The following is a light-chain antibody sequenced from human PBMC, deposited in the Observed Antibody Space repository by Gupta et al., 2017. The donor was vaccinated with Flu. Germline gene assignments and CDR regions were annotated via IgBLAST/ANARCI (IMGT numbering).Light chain of an antibody. CDR2: GTP. V-gene: IGKV3-15*01. Sequence: NSASSPLAWSQQRACQTPVLLLHGTPIGSLGLPVRFSGSGSGTDFTLTISSMAAADFVLYYCQQGNKLPYTFGQGTNLEIK. J-gene: IGKJ2*01. CDR3: QQGNKLPYT. CDR1: NSASSP.